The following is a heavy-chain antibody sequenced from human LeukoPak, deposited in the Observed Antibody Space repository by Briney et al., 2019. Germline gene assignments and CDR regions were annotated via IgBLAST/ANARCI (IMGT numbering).Heavy chain of an antibody. Sequence: ASVKVSCKASGYTFTSYGISWVRQAPGQGLEWMGWISAYNGNTNYAQKLQGRVTMTTDTSTSTAYMELRSLRSDDTAVYYCARSQSSSWPYYYYYYGMDVWGQGTMVTVSS. D-gene: IGHD6-13*01. V-gene: IGHV1-18*01. CDR3: ARSQSSSWPYYYYYYGMDV. CDR2: ISAYNGNT. CDR1: GYTFTSYG. J-gene: IGHJ6*02.